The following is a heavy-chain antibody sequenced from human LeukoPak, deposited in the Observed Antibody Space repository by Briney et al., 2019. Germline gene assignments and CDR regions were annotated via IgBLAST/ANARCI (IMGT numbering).Heavy chain of an antibody. CDR1: GFTFSNFA. CDR2: IRSTGDST. Sequence: PGGSLRLSCAASGFTFSNFAIHWVRQAPGKGLEFVSGIRSTGDSTYYANSAKGRFTISRDNSKNSLYLQMNSLRAEDTAVYYCARLTGYRIESAFDIWGQGTMVTVSS. D-gene: IGHD3-9*01. J-gene: IGHJ3*02. CDR3: ARLTGYRIESAFDI. V-gene: IGHV3-64*01.